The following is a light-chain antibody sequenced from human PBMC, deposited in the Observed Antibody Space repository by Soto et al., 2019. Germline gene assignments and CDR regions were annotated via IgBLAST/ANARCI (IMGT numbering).Light chain of an antibody. J-gene: IGKJ1*01. CDR2: AAS. CDR3: MQDYNYART. V-gene: IGKV1-6*01. Sequence: MTKTKRALSSSVGERVTITCRASQDIRTDLGWYQQKPGEAPKVLIYAASSLQSGVPSRFSGSGSGTDFTLTIYSLQAEDFPPYCSMQDYNYARTFSQGTKVDIK. CDR1: QDIRTD.